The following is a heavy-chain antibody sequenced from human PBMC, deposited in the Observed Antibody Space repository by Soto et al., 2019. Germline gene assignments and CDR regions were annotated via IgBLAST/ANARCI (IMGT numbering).Heavy chain of an antibody. J-gene: IGHJ4*02. V-gene: IGHV3-23*01. CDR3: AKDPWSRLTSRIFDY. CDR1: GFTFSSYA. CDR2: ISGSGGST. D-gene: IGHD6-6*01. Sequence: GGSLRLSCAASGFTFSSYAMSWVRQAPGKGLEWVSAISGSGGSTYYADSVKGRFTISRDNSKNTRYLQMNSLRAEDTAVYYCAKDPWSRLTSRIFDYWGQGTLVTVSS.